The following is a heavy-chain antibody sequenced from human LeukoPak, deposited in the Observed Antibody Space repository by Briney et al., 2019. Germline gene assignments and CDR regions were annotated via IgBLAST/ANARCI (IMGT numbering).Heavy chain of an antibody. Sequence: GGSLRLSCAASGFTFSSYSMNWVRQAPGKGLEWVSYISSSSSTIYYADSVKGRFTISRDNAKNSLYLQMNSLRAEDTAVYYCARELRYFDWLLAGGLPDAFDIWGQGTMVTVSS. V-gene: IGHV3-48*04. J-gene: IGHJ3*02. D-gene: IGHD3-9*01. CDR3: ARELRYFDWLLAGGLPDAFDI. CDR2: ISSSSSTI. CDR1: GFTFSSYS.